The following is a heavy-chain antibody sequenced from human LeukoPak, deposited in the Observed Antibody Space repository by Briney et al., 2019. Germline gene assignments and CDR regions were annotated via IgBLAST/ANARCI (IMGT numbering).Heavy chain of an antibody. Sequence: GGSLRLSCAASGFTFSSYSMNWLRQAPAKGLEWVSIIYSGGTTYYADSVKGRFTISRDNSKNTLYLQMNSLRAEDTAVYYCARRYPYSSAWHPSAFDVWGQGTMVTVSS. V-gene: IGHV3-66*01. J-gene: IGHJ3*01. CDR3: ARRYPYSSAWHPSAFDV. D-gene: IGHD6-19*01. CDR2: IYSGGTT. CDR1: GFTFSSYS.